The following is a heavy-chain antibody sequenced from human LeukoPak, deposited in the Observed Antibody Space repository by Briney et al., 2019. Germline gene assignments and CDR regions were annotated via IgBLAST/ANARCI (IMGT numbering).Heavy chain of an antibody. CDR3: AREVMYYDSSGYYYYCGMDV. CDR1: GGSISSGDYY. Sequence: SQTLSLTCTVSGGSISSGDYYWSWIRQPPGKGLEWIGYIYYSGSTYYNPSPKSRVTISVDTSKNQFSLKLSSVTAADTAVYYCAREVMYYDSSGYYYYCGMDVWGQGTTVTVSS. CDR2: IYYSGST. J-gene: IGHJ6*02. D-gene: IGHD3-22*01. V-gene: IGHV4-30-4*01.